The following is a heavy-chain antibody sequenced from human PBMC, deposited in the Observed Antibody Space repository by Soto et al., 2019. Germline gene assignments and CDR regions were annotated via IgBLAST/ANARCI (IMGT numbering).Heavy chain of an antibody. D-gene: IGHD2-2*02. Sequence: GASVKVSCKASGGTFSSYAISWVRQAPGQGLEWMGGIIPIFGTANYAQKFQGRVTITADKSTSTAYMELSSLRSEDTAVYYCGREGGRGEGYNAVHSWGQGALVTVSS. J-gene: IGHJ4*02. V-gene: IGHV1-69*06. CDR2: IIPIFGTA. CDR1: GGTFSSYA. CDR3: GREGGRGEGYNAVHS.